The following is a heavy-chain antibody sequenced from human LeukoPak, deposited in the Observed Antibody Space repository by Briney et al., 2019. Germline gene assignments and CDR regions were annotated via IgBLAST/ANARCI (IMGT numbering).Heavy chain of an antibody. V-gene: IGHV3-30*04. Sequence: PGRSLRLSCAASGFTFNNYAMHWVRQAPGKGLEWVGVISFDGKHQSYTDPVNGRFTFSRDNSKNTLYLQMNSLRAEDTAVYYCAKVLARGYYDILTGSFAFDIWGQGTMVTVSS. J-gene: IGHJ3*02. CDR2: ISFDGKHQ. CDR1: GFTFNNYA. D-gene: IGHD3-9*01. CDR3: AKVLARGYYDILTGSFAFDI.